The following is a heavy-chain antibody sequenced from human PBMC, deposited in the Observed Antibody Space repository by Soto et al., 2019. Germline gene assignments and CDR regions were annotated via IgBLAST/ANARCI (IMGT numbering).Heavy chain of an antibody. CDR3: ARGLDGSGSYYTDY. D-gene: IGHD3-10*01. CDR1: GSTFTSAG. Sequence: QVQLVQSGAEVKDPGTSVKVSCKTSGSTFTSAGISWVRQAPGQGLEWMGWISAYNGNTKYAQKVQGRVTMTTDTSTRTAYMELRSLTSDDTAGYYCARGLDGSGSYYTDYWGQGTLVTVAA. V-gene: IGHV1-18*01. CDR2: ISAYNGNT. J-gene: IGHJ4*02.